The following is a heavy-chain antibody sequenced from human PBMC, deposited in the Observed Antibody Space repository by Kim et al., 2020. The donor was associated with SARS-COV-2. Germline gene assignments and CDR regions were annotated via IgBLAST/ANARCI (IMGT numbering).Heavy chain of an antibody. CDR3: ASSGSYYTTYFDY. J-gene: IGHJ4*02. D-gene: IGHD3-10*01. Sequence: AESVKGRFTISRDNSKNTLYLQMNSLRAEDTAVYYCASSGSYYTTYFDYWGQGTLVTVSS. V-gene: IGHV3-30*01.